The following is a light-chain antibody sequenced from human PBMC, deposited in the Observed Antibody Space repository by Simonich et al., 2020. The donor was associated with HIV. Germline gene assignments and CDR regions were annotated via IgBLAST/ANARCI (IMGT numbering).Light chain of an antibody. CDR3: QQSFSSPWT. CDR1: QSISRY. Sequence: DIQMTQSPSSLSASVGDRVTITCLASQSISRYLNWYQQKRGKAPKLLSYVASRLPSGVPSRFSGSGSGTDFTLTISSLQPEDCATYYCQQSFSSPWTFGQGTKVAIK. J-gene: IGKJ1*01. V-gene: IGKV1-39*01. CDR2: VAS.